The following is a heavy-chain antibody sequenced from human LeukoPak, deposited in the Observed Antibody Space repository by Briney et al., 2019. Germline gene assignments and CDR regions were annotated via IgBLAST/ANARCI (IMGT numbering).Heavy chain of an antibody. V-gene: IGHV4-59*08. J-gene: IGHJ4*02. Sequence: PSETPSLTCTVSGGSIRSYYWTWIRQAPGKGLEWIGYVYDSGSTKYDPSLRSRVTMSIDTSRNQFSLKLTSVTAADTAVYFCARRRAVPGHYYFDYWGQGNMVTVSS. CDR2: VYDSGST. D-gene: IGHD3-10*01. CDR1: GGSIRSYY. CDR3: ARRRAVPGHYYFDY.